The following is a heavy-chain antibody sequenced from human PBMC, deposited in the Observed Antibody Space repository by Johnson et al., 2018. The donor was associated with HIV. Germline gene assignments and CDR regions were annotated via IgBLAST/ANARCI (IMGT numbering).Heavy chain of an antibody. CDR1: GFTFTKYG. CDR3: VRDLPYCSGGFCQTDGFDI. D-gene: IGHD2-15*01. J-gene: IGHJ3*02. Sequence: QVQLVESGGGVVQPGRSLRLSCAASGFTFTKYGMHWVRQAPGKGLEWMAFIRYDGSNKYYANSVKGRFTISRDNSKNTLYLQMNSLRAEDTAVYYCVRDLPYCSGGFCQTDGFDIWGQGTMVTASS. V-gene: IGHV3-30*02. CDR2: IRYDGSNK.